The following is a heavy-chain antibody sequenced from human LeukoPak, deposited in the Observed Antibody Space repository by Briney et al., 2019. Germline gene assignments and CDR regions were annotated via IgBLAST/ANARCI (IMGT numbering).Heavy chain of an antibody. V-gene: IGHV3-74*01. CDR2: INSDGSST. CDR1: GFTFSSYW. Sequence: GGSLRLSCAASGFTFSSYWMHWARQAPGKGLVWVSRINSDGSSTSYADSVKGRFTISRDNAKNTLYLQMNSLRAEDTAVYYCARTSGDLEAFDIWGQGTMVTVSS. D-gene: IGHD7-27*01. CDR3: ARTSGDLEAFDI. J-gene: IGHJ3*02.